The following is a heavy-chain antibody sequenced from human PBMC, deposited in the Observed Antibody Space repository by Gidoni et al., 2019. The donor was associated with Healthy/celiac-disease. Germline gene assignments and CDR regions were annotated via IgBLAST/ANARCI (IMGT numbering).Heavy chain of an antibody. D-gene: IGHD3-22*01. CDR3: AKSGHYYMDY. CDR2: ISYDGSNK. Sequence: QVQLVESGGGVVQPGRSLRLSCAASGFTFSSYGMHWVRQAPGKGLEWVAVISYDGSNKYYADSVKGRFTISRDNSKNTLYLQMNSLRAEDTAVYYCAKSGHYYMDYWGQGTLVTVSS. CDR1: GFTFSSYG. J-gene: IGHJ4*02. V-gene: IGHV3-30*18.